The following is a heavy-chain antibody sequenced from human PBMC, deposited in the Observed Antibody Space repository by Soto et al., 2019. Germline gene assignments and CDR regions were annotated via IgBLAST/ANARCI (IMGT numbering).Heavy chain of an antibody. J-gene: IGHJ4*02. CDR3: ARGAFRAYYFDY. Sequence: PGGSLRLSCAASGFTFSTYGMHWVRQAPGKGLEWVAVIRYDGSNKYYGDSVKGRFTISRDNARNTVYLQMNSLRAEDTAIYYCARGAFRAYYFDYWGLGTLVTVSS. CDR2: IRYDGSNK. D-gene: IGHD3-10*01. CDR1: GFTFSTYG. V-gene: IGHV3-33*01.